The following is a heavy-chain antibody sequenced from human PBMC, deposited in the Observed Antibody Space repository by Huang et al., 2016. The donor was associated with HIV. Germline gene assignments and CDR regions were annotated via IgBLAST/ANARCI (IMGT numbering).Heavy chain of an antibody. J-gene: IGHJ4*02. CDR3: ASSPREVFGVFDY. CDR2: INTSNGNP. CDR1: GYTFTSYA. D-gene: IGHD3-3*01. Sequence: QVQLVQSGSELKKPGASVKVSCKASGYTFTSYAMNWVRQAPGQGLEWMGLINTSNGNPTYAKAFTGRFVFSLDTSVSTAYLQISSLKAEDTAVYYCASSPREVFGVFDYWGQGTLVTVSS. V-gene: IGHV7-4-1*02.